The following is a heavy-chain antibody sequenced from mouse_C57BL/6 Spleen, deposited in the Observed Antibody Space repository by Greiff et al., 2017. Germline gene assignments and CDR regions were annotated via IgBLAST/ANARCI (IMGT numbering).Heavy chain of an antibody. CDR3: AISNSYYFDY. CDR2: INPNNGGT. V-gene: IGHV1-26*01. D-gene: IGHD2-5*01. Sequence: VQLKQSGPELVKPGASVKISCKASGYTFTDYYMNWVKQSHGKSLEWIGDINPNNGGTSYNQKFKGKATLTVDKSSSTAYMELRSLTSEDSAVYYCAISNSYYFDYWGQGTTLTVSS. CDR1: GYTFTDYY. J-gene: IGHJ2*01.